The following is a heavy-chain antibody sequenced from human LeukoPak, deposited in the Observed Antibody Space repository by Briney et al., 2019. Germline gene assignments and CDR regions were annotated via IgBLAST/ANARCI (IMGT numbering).Heavy chain of an antibody. J-gene: IGHJ6*02. V-gene: IGHV3-11*01. CDR3: ARDFRYFGMDV. Sequence: GGSLRLSCAASGFSLSDYYMSWIRQAPGKGLEWVSYISNTGSTIYYADSVKGRFTISRDNAKNSLYLQMNSLRAEDTAVYYCARDFRYFGMDVWGQGTTVTVSS. CDR1: GFSLSDYY. CDR2: ISNTGSTI.